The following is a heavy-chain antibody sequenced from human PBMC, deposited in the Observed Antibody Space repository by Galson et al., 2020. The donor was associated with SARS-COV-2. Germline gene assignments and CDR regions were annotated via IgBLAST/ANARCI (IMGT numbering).Heavy chain of an antibody. D-gene: IGHD3-22*01. V-gene: IGHV4-30-4*01. J-gene: IGHJ4*02. CDR2: IYYTGTT. CDR3: ARASLGYYYFDY. CDR1: GDSISSGDHY. Sequence: ETSETLSLTCTVSGDSISSGDHYWTWIRQPPGQGLEWVAYIYYTGTTYYNPSLKSRLTISEDMSKNQFSLKLSSVTAADTAVYYCARASLGYYYFDYWGQGTLVTVSS.